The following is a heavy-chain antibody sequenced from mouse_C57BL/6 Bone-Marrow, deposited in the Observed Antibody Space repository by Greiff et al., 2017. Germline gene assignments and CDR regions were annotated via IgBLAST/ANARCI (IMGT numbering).Heavy chain of an antibody. V-gene: IGHV1-26*01. J-gene: IGHJ2*03. CDR3: ARDYYGSSWYFDY. D-gene: IGHD1-1*01. CDR2: INPNNGGT. Sequence: VQLHQSGPELVKPGASVKISCKASGYTFTDYYMNWVKQSHGKSLEWIGDINPNNGGTSYNQKLKGKATLTVDKSSSTAYMELRSLTSEDSAVYYCARDYYGSSWYFDYWGQGTSLTVYS. CDR1: GYTFTDYY.